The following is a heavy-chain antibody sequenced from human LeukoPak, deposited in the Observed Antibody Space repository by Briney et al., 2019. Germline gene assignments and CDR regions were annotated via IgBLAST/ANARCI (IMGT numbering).Heavy chain of an antibody. CDR2: ISHSGST. CDR3: ARTYYDFWSGSRYWYFQL. D-gene: IGHD3-3*01. V-gene: IGHV4-59*08. J-gene: IGHJ2*01. Sequence: SETLSLTCTVSGDSISSYNWNWIRQPPGKGRGWIGYISHSGSTIYNPSLKSRVTISVDTSKNQFSLKMSSVTAAETAVYYCARTYYDFWSGSRYWYFQLWGRGTLVTVSS. CDR1: GDSISSYN.